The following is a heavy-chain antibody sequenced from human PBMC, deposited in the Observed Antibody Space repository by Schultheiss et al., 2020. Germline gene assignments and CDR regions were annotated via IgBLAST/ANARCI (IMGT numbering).Heavy chain of an antibody. J-gene: IGHJ5*02. CDR2: ISSSSSYI. Sequence: GGSLRLSCAASGFTFSSYGMHWVRQAPGKGLEWVSSISSSSSYIYYADSVKGRFTISRDNAKNSLYLQMNSLRAEDTAVYYCARSMVQGVIKGGWFDPWGQGTLVTVSS. CDR3: ARSMVQGVIKGGWFDP. CDR1: GFTFSSYG. V-gene: IGHV3-21*01. D-gene: IGHD3-10*01.